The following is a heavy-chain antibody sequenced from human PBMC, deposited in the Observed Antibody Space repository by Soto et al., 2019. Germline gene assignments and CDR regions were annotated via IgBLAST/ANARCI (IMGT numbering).Heavy chain of an antibody. D-gene: IGHD2-15*01. CDR1: GYTFTRYT. V-gene: IGHV1-3*01. CDR2: INPDNGNT. Sequence: QVQLVQSGAEVKKPGASVKISCKASGYTFTRYTMNWVRQAPGQRLEWMGWINPDNGNTKSSQKFQDRVIITRDTSASTAYRDLSSLRSEDTAVYYCARGIATGQLEPWGQGNLVTVPS. CDR3: ARGIATGQLEP. J-gene: IGHJ5*02.